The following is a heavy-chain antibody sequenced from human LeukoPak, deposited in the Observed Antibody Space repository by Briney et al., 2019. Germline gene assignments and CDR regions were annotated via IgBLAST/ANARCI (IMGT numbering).Heavy chain of an antibody. J-gene: IGHJ6*02. CDR2: MNPNSGNT. D-gene: IGHD6-19*01. CDR3: ARGLGWLVHYYYYGMDD. V-gene: IGHV1-8*01. Sequence: ASVKVSCKASGYTFTSYDINWVRQATGQGLEWMGWMNPNSGNTGYAQKFQGRVTMTRDTSISTAYMELSSLRSEDTAVYYCARGLGWLVHYYYYGMDDWGQGTTVTVSS. CDR1: GYTFTSYD.